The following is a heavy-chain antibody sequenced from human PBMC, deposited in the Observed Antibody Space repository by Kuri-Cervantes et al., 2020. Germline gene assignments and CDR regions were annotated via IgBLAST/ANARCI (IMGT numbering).Heavy chain of an antibody. CDR1: GFTFSSYA. D-gene: IGHD3-10*01. CDR2: ISYSGGNT. Sequence: GGSLRLSCAASGFTFSSYAMSWVRQAPGKGLEWVSVISYSGGNTYYAESVKGRFTISRDNSKNFLYLQMNSLRAEDTALYYCAKMVQGIRGYYMDVWGKGTTVTVSS. V-gene: IGHV3-23*01. CDR3: AKMVQGIRGYYMDV. J-gene: IGHJ6*03.